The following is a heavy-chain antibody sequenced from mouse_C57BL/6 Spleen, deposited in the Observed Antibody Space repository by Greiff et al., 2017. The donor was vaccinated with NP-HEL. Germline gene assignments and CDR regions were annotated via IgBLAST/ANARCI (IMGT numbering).Heavy chain of an antibody. CDR2: INYDGSST. Sequence: EVMLVESEGGLVQPGSSMKLSCTASGFTFSDYYMAWVRQVPEKGLEWVANINYDGSSTYYLDSLKSRFIISRANAKNILYLQMSSLKSEDTATDDCARDQGWLPYAMDYWGQGTSVTVSS. V-gene: IGHV5-16*01. CDR3: ARDQGWLPYAMDY. CDR1: GFTFSDYY. J-gene: IGHJ4*01. D-gene: IGHD2-3*01.